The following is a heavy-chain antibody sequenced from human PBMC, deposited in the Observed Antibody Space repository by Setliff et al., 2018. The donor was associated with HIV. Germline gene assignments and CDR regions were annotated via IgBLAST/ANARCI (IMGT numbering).Heavy chain of an antibody. CDR2: IYTSGST. Sequence: ETLSLTCTVSGGSISSYYWSWIRQPPGKGLEWIGYIYTSGSTNYNPSVESRVTMSLDTSRDQFSLNLRSVTAADTAVYFCARLIHTGLLYFDFWGLGTLVTVSS. CDR1: GGSISSYY. CDR3: ARLIHTGLLYFDF. J-gene: IGHJ4*02. V-gene: IGHV4-4*09. D-gene: IGHD2-8*02.